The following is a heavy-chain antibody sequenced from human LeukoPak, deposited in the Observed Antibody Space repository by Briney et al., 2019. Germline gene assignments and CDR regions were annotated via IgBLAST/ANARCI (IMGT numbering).Heavy chain of an antibody. V-gene: IGHV4-39*01. J-gene: IGHJ2*01. CDR3: ARLLVGGSYWYFDL. Sequence: SETLSLTCTDSGGSISSSSYYWGWIRQPPGKGLEWIGTIYYSGSTYYNPSLKSRVTISVDTSKNQFSLNLSSVTAADTAVYYCARLLVGGSYWYFDLWGRGTLVTVSS. CDR1: GGSISSSSYY. CDR2: IYYSGST. D-gene: IGHD6-19*01.